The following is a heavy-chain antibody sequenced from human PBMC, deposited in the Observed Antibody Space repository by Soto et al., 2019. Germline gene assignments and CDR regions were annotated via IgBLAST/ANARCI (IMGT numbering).Heavy chain of an antibody. D-gene: IGHD6-19*01. CDR1: GYDFATYW. CDR3: ARQRYNSGPTDNDMDV. CDR2: IYPGDSDT. J-gene: IGHJ6*02. Sequence: GESLKISCNGSGYDFATYWIGWVRQMPGKGLEWMGIIYPGDSDTKYSPSFQGQVTISVDKSISTAYLQWSSLKASDTAMYYCARQRYNSGPTDNDMDVWGQGTTVTVYS. V-gene: IGHV5-51*01.